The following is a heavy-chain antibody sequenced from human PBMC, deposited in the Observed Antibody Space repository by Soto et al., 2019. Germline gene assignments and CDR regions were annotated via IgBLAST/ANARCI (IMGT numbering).Heavy chain of an antibody. D-gene: IGHD3-22*01. CDR3: ALTRGASPYYDTWFDP. Sequence: QVQLVQSGAEVKKPGASVTVSCKASGYTFIGYYIHWVRQAPGQGLEWMGWINPNSGGTNYAQKLQGWVTMTWDTSISTAYMELSRLTSDDTAVYYCALTRGASPYYDTWFDPWGQGTLVTVSS. J-gene: IGHJ5*02. CDR2: INPNSGGT. V-gene: IGHV1-2*04. CDR1: GYTFIGYY.